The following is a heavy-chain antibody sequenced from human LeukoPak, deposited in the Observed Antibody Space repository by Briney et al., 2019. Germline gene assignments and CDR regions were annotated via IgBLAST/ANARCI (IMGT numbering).Heavy chain of an antibody. V-gene: IGHV1-69*05. CDR1: GGTLSSYA. J-gene: IGHJ4*02. CDR3: ARASTAMVDSRFDY. Sequence: GASVKVSCKASGGTLSSYAISWVRQAPGQGLEWMGGIVPIFGTANYAQKLQGRVTITTDESTSTAYMELSSLRSEDTAVYYCARASTAMVDSRFDYWGQGTLVTVSS. CDR2: IVPIFGTA. D-gene: IGHD5-18*01.